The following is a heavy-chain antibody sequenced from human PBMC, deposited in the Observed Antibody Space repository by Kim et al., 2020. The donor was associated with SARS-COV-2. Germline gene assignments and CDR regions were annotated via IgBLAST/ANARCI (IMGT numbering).Heavy chain of an antibody. CDR2: INTNTGNP. D-gene: IGHD2-15*01. J-gene: IGHJ5*02. CDR1: GYTFTTYA. Sequence: ASVKVSCKASGYTFTTYAINWVRQAPGQGLEWMGWINTNTGNPTYAQGFTGRFVFSLDSSVSTAYLQISSLKAEGSAVYYCVRDQAVAASFNWLDPWGLG. V-gene: IGHV7-4-1*02. CDR3: VRDQAVAASFNWLDP.